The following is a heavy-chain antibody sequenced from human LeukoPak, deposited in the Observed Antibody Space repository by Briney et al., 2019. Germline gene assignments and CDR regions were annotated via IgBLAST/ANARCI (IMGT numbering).Heavy chain of an antibody. CDR1: GFTFSSYW. CDR2: IKQDGSEK. CDR3: ARGPPRRYCSGGSCRTYYFDY. V-gene: IGHV3-7*01. J-gene: IGHJ4*02. Sequence: GGSLRLSCAASGFTFSSYWMSWVRQAPGKGLEWVANIKQDGSEKYYVDSVKGRFTISRDNAKNSLYLQMNSLRAEDTAVYYCARGPPRRYCSGGSCRTYYFDYWGQGTLVTVSS. D-gene: IGHD2-15*01.